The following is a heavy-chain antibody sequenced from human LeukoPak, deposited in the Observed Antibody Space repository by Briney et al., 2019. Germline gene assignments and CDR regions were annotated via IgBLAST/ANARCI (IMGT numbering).Heavy chain of an antibody. CDR3: ARGSNYYDSSGYFD. J-gene: IGHJ4*02. Sequence: GGSLRLSCAASGFTFSIYWMSWVRQAPGKGLEWVANIKQDGSEKYYVDSVKGRFTISRDNAKNSLYLQMNSLRAEDTAVYYCARGSNYYDSSGYFDWGQGTLVTVSS. CDR1: GFTFSIYW. V-gene: IGHV3-7*01. D-gene: IGHD3-22*01. CDR2: IKQDGSEK.